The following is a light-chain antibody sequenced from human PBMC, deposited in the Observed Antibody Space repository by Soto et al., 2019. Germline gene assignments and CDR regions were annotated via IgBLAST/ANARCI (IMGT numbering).Light chain of an antibody. V-gene: IGLV1-47*01. CDR3: AAWDDSLSAHVV. CDR2: RNN. Sequence: QSVLTQPPSASGTPGQRVTISWSGSNSNIGGNYVYWYQQLPGTAPKLLIYRNNQRPSGVPDRFSGSKSGTSASLAISGLRSEDEADYYCAAWDDSLSAHVVFGGGTQLTVL. CDR1: NSNIGGNY. J-gene: IGLJ2*01.